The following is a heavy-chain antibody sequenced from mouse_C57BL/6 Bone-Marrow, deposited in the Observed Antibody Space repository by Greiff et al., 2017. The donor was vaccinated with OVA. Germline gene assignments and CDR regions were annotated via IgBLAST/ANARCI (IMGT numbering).Heavy chain of an antibody. D-gene: IGHD2-4*01. J-gene: IGHJ4*01. V-gene: IGHV1-55*01. CDR2: IYPGSGST. Sequence: VQLQQSGAELVKPGASVKMSCKASGYTFTSYWITWVKQRPGQGLEWIGDIYPGSGSTNYNEKFKSKATLTVDTSSSTAYMQLSSLTSEDSAVYYCARIYYDYDGGYYYAMDYWGQGTSVTVSS. CDR3: ARIYYDYDGGYYYAMDY. CDR1: GYTFTSYW.